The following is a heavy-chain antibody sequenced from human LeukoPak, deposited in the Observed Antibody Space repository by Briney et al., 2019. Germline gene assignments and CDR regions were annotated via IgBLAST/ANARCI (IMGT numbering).Heavy chain of an antibody. Sequence: RGSLRLSCAASGFTFSSYTIHWVRQAPGKGLEWVTLISHDGRNKNYADSVKGRFTISRDNSKRTLYLEVNSLRADDTAVYYCARGSHQDYFGSMTYLFDYWGQGTLVTVSS. V-gene: IGHV3-30*04. CDR1: GFTFSSYT. CDR3: ARGSHQDYFGSMTYLFDY. CDR2: ISHDGRNK. D-gene: IGHD3-10*01. J-gene: IGHJ4*02.